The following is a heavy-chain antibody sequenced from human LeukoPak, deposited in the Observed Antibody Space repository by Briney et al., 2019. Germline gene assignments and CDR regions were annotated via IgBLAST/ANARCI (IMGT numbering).Heavy chain of an antibody. CDR2: IYYSGST. Sequence: SETLSLTCTVSGGSISSGDYYWSWIRRPPGKGLEWIGYIYYSGSTYYNPSLKSRVTISVDTSKNQFSLKLSSVTAADTAVYYCARGALYYYDSSGYPTQGHFDYWGQGTLVTVSS. CDR1: GGSISSGDYY. V-gene: IGHV4-30-4*08. J-gene: IGHJ4*02. D-gene: IGHD3-22*01. CDR3: ARGALYYYDSSGYPTQGHFDY.